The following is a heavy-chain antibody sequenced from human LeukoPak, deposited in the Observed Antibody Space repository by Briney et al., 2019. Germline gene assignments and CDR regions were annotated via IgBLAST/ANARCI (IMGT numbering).Heavy chain of an antibody. CDR3: AKDVWAVITLSSDF. V-gene: IGHV3-23*01. CDR1: GFTFTNYA. CDR2: ISTSGGTT. Sequence: GGSLRLSCAASGFTFTNYAMSWVRQAPGKGLEWVSAISTSGGTTFFADSVKGRFTISRDNSKNTVYLQMNSLRAEDSAIYYCAKDVWAVITLSSDFWGQGTLVTVSS. J-gene: IGHJ4*02. D-gene: IGHD4-11*01.